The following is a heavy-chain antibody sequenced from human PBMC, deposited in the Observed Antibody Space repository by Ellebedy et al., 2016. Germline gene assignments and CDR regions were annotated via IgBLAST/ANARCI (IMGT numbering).Heavy chain of an antibody. CDR3: AREGGGIVAYYYYYMDV. D-gene: IGHD5-12*01. J-gene: IGHJ6*03. Sequence: ASVKVSXKASGYTFTSYGISWVRQAPGQGLEWMGWISAYNGNTNYAQKLQGRDTMTTDTSTSTAYMELRSLRSDDTAVYYCAREGGGIVAYYYYYMDVWGKGTTVTVSS. CDR2: ISAYNGNT. V-gene: IGHV1-18*01. CDR1: GYTFTSYG.